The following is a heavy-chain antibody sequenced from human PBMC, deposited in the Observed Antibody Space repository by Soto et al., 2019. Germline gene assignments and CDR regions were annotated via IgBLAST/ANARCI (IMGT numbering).Heavy chain of an antibody. CDR1: GYTFTKYD. Sequence: QVQLVQSGAEVKRPGASVKVSCKASGYTFTKYDISWVRQAPGQGLEWLGLISPNSGRPSYAQKFEGIVTMTTDTSTTTAYLELRSLRSDDTAVYYCVRQYYDFWTDYPDFDYWGQGTLVTVSS. CDR3: VRQYYDFWTDYPDFDY. CDR2: ISPNSGRP. V-gene: IGHV1-18*04. D-gene: IGHD3-3*01. J-gene: IGHJ4*02.